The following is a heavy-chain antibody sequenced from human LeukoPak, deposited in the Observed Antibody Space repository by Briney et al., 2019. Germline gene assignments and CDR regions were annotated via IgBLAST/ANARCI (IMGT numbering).Heavy chain of an antibody. CDR3: AREGSRHYYDSSGYSRYFQH. D-gene: IGHD3-22*01. CDR2: IYTSGST. J-gene: IGHJ1*01. V-gene: IGHV4-61*02. CDR1: GGSISSGSYY. Sequence: SETLSLTCTVSGGSISSGSYYWSWIRQPAGKGLEWIGRIYTSGSTNYNPSLKSRVTISVDTSKNQFSLKLSSVTAADTAVYYCAREGSRHYYDSSGYSRYFQHWGQGTPVTVSS.